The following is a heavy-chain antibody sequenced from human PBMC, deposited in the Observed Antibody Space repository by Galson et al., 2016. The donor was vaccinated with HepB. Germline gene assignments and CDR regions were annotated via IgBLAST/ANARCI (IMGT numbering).Heavy chain of an antibody. CDR1: GGTFSSYA. J-gene: IGHJ6*02. V-gene: IGHV1-69*01. CDR2: IIPMFGTS. D-gene: IGHD5-24*01. Sequence: SCKASGGTFSSYAVSWVRQAPGQGLEWMGGIIPMFGTSNYAQKFQDRVTITADESRSQANMEQRSLSSEDTAVYYCARGSMERWLQSWGPDYYSYAMDVWGQGTMVTVSS. CDR3: ARGSMERWLQSWGPDYYSYAMDV.